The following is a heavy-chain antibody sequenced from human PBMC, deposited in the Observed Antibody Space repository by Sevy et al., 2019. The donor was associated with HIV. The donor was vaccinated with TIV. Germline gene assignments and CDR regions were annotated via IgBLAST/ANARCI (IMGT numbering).Heavy chain of an antibody. J-gene: IGHJ4*02. D-gene: IGHD3-10*01. CDR2: IKADGSET. V-gene: IGHV3-7*01. CDR3: ARGANNLYN. Sequence: RGCLRLSCAASGFTFSRDWMTWVRQAPGKGLERVAKIKADGSETYSVDSVKGRFSISRDNAKNALYLQMNSLRAEDTSVYYCARGANNLYNWGQGTLVIVSS. CDR1: GFTFSRDW.